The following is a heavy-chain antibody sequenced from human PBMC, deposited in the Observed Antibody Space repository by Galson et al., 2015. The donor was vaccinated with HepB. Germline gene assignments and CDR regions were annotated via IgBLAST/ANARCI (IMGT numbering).Heavy chain of an antibody. Sequence: SLRLSCAASGFTFSSYGMHWVRQAPGKGLEWVAVISYDGSNKYYADSVKGRFTISRDNSKNTLYLQMNSLRAEDTAVYYCAKVTYYYDSSGYYPGAFDIWGQGTMVTVSS. CDR3: AKVTYYYDSSGYYPGAFDI. D-gene: IGHD3-22*01. J-gene: IGHJ3*02. CDR2: ISYDGSNK. V-gene: IGHV3-30*18. CDR1: GFTFSSYG.